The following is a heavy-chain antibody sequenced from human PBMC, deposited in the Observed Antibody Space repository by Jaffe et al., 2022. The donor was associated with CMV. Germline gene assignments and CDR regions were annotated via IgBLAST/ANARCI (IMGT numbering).Heavy chain of an antibody. J-gene: IGHJ4*02. V-gene: IGHV3-48*03. D-gene: IGHD1-26*01. CDR2: ISSGGSTI. CDR1: GFTFSSYE. CDR3: AKGSSMAIDY. Sequence: EVQLVESGGGLVQPGGSLRLSCAASGFTFSSYEMNWVRQAPGKGLEWVSYISSGGSTIYYADSMKGRFTISRDNAKNSLYLQMNSLRAEDTAVYYCAKGSSMAIDYWGQGTLVTVSS.